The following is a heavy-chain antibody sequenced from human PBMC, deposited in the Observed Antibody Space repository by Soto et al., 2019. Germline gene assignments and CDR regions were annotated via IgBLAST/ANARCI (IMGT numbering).Heavy chain of an antibody. Sequence: EVQLVESGGGLVQPGGSLRLTCAASGFTFSSHYMHWVRQAPGTGLGWVSYINSDGSTSYADSVKGRFTFSRDNAKNTLYLQMNTLRADDAGVYYWGRGGCRATSCLDYWGQGTLVTVSP. J-gene: IGHJ4*02. CDR2: INSDGST. D-gene: IGHD2-2*01. V-gene: IGHV3-74*01. CDR1: GFTFSSHY. CDR3: GRGGCRATSCLDY.